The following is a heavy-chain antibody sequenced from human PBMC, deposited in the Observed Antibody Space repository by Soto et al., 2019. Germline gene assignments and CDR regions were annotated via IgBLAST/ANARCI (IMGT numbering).Heavy chain of an antibody. Sequence: SVKVSCKTSGGTFNNFAISWVRQAPGQGLEWMGGVIPLFRTSHYAQKFQGRVTITADRSTNTAYMELSSLRSEDTAVFYCARDSQLAAAGTVWFDPWGPGTLVTVSS. CDR1: GGTFNNFA. CDR2: VIPLFRTS. J-gene: IGHJ5*02. D-gene: IGHD6-13*01. V-gene: IGHV1-69*06. CDR3: ARDSQLAAAGTVWFDP.